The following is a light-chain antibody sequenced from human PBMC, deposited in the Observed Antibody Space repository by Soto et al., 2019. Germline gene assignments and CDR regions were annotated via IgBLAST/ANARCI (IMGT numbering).Light chain of an antibody. CDR2: GAS. J-gene: IGKJ5*01. CDR3: QQYNNWPPIT. CDR1: QSISSS. Sequence: EVVLTQSPGTLSLSPGERATLSCRVSQSISSSFLAWYQQKPGQAPWLLIYGASTRATGIPARFSGSGSGTEFTLTISSLQSEDFAVYYCQQYNNWPPITFGQGTRLEIK. V-gene: IGKV3-15*01.